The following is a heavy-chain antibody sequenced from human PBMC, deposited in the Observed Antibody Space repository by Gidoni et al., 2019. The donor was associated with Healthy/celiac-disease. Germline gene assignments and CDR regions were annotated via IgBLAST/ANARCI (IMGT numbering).Heavy chain of an antibody. D-gene: IGHD6-13*01. J-gene: IGHJ4*02. CDR1: GLPFSSYA. CDR3: AKDGGAAAGTEFRV. CDR2: ISGSGGST. V-gene: IGHV3-23*01. Sequence: VQLLESGGGLVQPGGSLRLSCAASGLPFSSYAMSWVRQDPGKGLEGVSAISGSGGSTYYADSVKGRFTISRDNSKNTLYLQMNSLRAEDTAVYYCAKDGGAAAGTEFRVWGQGTLVTVSS.